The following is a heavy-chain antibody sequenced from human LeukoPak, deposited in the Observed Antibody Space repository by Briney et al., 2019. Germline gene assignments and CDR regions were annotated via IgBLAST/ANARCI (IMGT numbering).Heavy chain of an antibody. CDR3: ARAYCGGDCYLNWFDP. CDR1: GGSISSSSYY. D-gene: IGHD2-21*01. Sequence: SETLSLTCTVSGGSISSSSYYWCWIRQPPGKGLEWIGSIYYSGSTYYNPSLKSRVTIYVDTSKNQFSLKLSSVTAADTAVYYCARAYCGGDCYLNWFDPWGQGTLVTVSS. V-gene: IGHV4-39*01. CDR2: IYYSGST. J-gene: IGHJ5*02.